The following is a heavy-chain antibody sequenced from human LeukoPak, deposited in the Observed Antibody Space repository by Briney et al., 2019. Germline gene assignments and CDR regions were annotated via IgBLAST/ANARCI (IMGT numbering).Heavy chain of an antibody. D-gene: IGHD6-13*01. J-gene: IGHJ4*02. CDR1: GGSISSSSYY. V-gene: IGHV4-39*07. CDR3: ARASYSGSWYGGRRAWDYFDY. CDR2: IYYSGST. Sequence: SETLSLTCTVSGGSISSSSYYWGWIRQPPGKGLEWIGSIYYSGSTYYNPSLKSRVTISVDTSKNQFSLKLSSVTAADTAVYYCARASYSGSWYGGRRAWDYFDYWGQGTLVTVSS.